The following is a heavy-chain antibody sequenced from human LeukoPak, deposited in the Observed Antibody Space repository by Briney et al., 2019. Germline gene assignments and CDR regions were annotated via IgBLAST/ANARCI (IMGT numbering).Heavy chain of an antibody. CDR3: ARDPMADFDY. Sequence: SGRSLRLSCAASGFTFSSYGMHWVRQAPGKGLEWVAVISNDGRNKIYADSVKGRFTISRDNSKNTLFLQMNSLRTEDTAVYYCARDPMADFDYWGQGSLVTVSP. V-gene: IGHV3-30*19. CDR1: GFTFSSYG. J-gene: IGHJ4*02. D-gene: IGHD2-8*01. CDR2: ISNDGRNK.